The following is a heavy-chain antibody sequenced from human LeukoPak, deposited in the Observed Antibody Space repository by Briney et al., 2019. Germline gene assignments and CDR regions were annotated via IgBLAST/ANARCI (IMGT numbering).Heavy chain of an antibody. V-gene: IGHV1-69*05. CDR1: GGTFSSYA. CDR3: ARGNTVTTSWFDP. J-gene: IGHJ5*02. D-gene: IGHD4-11*01. Sequence: ASVKVSCKASGGTFSSYAISWVRQAPGQGLEWMGGIIPIFGTANYAQKFQGRVTITTDESTSTAYMELSSLRSEDTAVYYCARGNTVTTSWFDPWGQGTLSPSPQ. CDR2: IIPIFGTA.